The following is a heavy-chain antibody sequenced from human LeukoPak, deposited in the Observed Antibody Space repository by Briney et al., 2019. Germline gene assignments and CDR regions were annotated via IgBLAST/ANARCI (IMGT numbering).Heavy chain of an antibody. D-gene: IGHD4-17*01. Sequence: GGSLRLSCAASGFPFSGSSMSWVRQAPGKGLEWVSDIFSSGTTYYADSMRGRFTISRDNSKNTLYLLMNSLRAEDTAVYYCATVKYDEGDGVGWFDPWGQGTLVTVSS. V-gene: IGHV3-23*01. CDR3: ATVKYDEGDGVGWFDP. CDR1: GFPFSGSS. J-gene: IGHJ5*02. CDR2: IFSSGTT.